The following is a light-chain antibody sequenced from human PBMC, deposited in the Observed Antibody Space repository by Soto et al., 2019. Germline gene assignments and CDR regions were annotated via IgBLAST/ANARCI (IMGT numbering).Light chain of an antibody. Sequence: EIVLTQSPGTLSLSPGERATLSCRASQTVTNTYLAWYQQKSGQAPNFLIYGASNRATGIPDRFSGSGSGTDFTLTISRLEPEDFAVYYCQQYGTIPPTFGGGTKVEI. CDR2: GAS. V-gene: IGKV3-20*01. CDR1: QTVTNTY. CDR3: QQYGTIPPT. J-gene: IGKJ4*01.